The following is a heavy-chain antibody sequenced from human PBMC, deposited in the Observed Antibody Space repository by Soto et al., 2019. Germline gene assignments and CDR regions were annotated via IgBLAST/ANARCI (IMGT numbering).Heavy chain of an antibody. V-gene: IGHV4-39*01. J-gene: IGHJ4*02. CDR3: VSQRTTVPTQAYFDY. CDR1: GGSVNNCSYD. D-gene: IGHD4-17*01. CDR2: VYSRGRS. Sequence: SESMSLTGTFCGGSVNNCSYDATWIRQSPGKGLEWIGSVYSRGRSYSKSSVKSRVTISVDTSKNRFSLSLNSVTASDTAVYFCVSQRTTVPTQAYFDYWGPGALVTVSS.